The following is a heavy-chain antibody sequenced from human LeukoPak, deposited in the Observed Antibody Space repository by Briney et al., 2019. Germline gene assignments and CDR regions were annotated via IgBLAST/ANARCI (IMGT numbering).Heavy chain of an antibody. V-gene: IGHV3-33*01. CDR2: IWYDGGNK. Sequence: GGSLRLSCAASGFTFSSYGMHWVRQAPGKGLDWVAAIWYDGGNKYYADSVKGRFTISRDNSDNTLHLLMNSLRTEDTAVYYCTRDGEDDSEGYYKPVDYWGQGTLVTVSS. J-gene: IGHJ4*02. CDR1: GFTFSSYG. CDR3: TRDGEDDSEGYYKPVDY. D-gene: IGHD3-9*01.